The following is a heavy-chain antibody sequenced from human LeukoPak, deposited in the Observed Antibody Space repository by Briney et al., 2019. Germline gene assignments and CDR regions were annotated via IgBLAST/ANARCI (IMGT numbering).Heavy chain of an antibody. CDR3: ARGAVAGTVRFDY. CDR1: GYTFTSYA. V-gene: IGHV1-3*01. D-gene: IGHD6-19*01. Sequence: ASVKVSCKASGYTFTSYATHWVRQAPGQRLEWMGWINAGNGNTKYSQKFQGRVTITRDTSASTAYMELSSLRSEDTAVYYCARGAVAGTVRFDYWGQGTLVTVSS. J-gene: IGHJ4*02. CDR2: INAGNGNT.